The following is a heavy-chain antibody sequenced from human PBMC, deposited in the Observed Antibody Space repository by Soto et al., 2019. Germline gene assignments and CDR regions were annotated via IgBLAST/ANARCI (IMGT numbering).Heavy chain of an antibody. CDR1: GYTFTSYG. Sequence: QVQLVQSGPEVKKPGASVKVSCKTSGYTFTSYGISWVRQAPGQGLEWMGWISTYKGKTNYAQKFQGRVTITTDTSTSTAYMELRSLRSDDTAVYYCATRAPAFDYWGQGTLVTFSS. V-gene: IGHV1-18*01. J-gene: IGHJ4*02. CDR2: ISTYKGKT. CDR3: ATRAPAFDY.